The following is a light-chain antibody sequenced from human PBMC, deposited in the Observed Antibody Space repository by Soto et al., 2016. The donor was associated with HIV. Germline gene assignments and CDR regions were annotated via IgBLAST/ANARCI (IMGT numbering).Light chain of an antibody. CDR1: SLRSYY. CDR3: HSRNTTENHNYV. J-gene: IGLJ1*01. V-gene: IGLV3-19*01. Sequence: SSELTQDPVVSVALGQTVMITCQGDSLRSYYASWYQQKPGRAPVLVMYGNNNRPSGIPARYSGSSSGNPASLTITGARAEDEADYYCHSRNTTENHNYVFGTGTRVTV. CDR2: GNN.